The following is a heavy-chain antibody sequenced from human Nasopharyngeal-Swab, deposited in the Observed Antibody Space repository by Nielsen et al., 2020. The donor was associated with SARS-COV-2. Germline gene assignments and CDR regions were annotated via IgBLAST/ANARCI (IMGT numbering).Heavy chain of an antibody. V-gene: IGHV1-69*13. J-gene: IGHJ4*02. CDR1: GGTFSSYA. CDR3: ARDRGYGGWSEPFDY. Sequence: SVKASCKASGGTFSSYAISWVRQAPGQGLEWMGGIIPIFGTANYAQKFQGRVTITADESTSTAYMELSSLRSEDTAVYYCARDRGYGGWSEPFDYWGQGTLVTVSS. D-gene: IGHD6-19*01. CDR2: IIPIFGTA.